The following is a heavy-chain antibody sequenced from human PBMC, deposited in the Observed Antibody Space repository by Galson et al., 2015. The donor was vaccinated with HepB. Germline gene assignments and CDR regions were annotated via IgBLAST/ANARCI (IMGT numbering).Heavy chain of an antibody. CDR3: ARFNFAVPDYGLDL. CDR2: INPDSGDT. CDR1: GYSFINYY. Sequence: SVKVSCKASGYSFINYYLHWVRQGPGQGLEWLGWINPDSGDTTYAEKFQGLVTLTRDTSITTAYMDLRRLRSEDTAVYYCARFNFAVPDYGLDLWGQGTTVTVYS. D-gene: IGHD6-6*01. V-gene: IGHV1-2*04. J-gene: IGHJ6*02.